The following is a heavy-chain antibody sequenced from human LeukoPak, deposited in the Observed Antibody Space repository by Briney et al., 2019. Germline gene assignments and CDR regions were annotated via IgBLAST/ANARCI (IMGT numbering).Heavy chain of an antibody. J-gene: IGHJ4*02. V-gene: IGHV3-23*01. CDR1: GFTFSSSA. CDR2: IDGSGFDT. Sequence: GGSLRLSCAASGFTFSSSAMSWVRQAPGQGLEWVSTIDGSGFDTYYADSVKGRFTISRDNSKNTLYLQMNSLRAEDTAVYYCAKGPLSHFDYWGQGTLVTVSS. CDR3: AKGPLSHFDY. D-gene: IGHD2/OR15-2a*01.